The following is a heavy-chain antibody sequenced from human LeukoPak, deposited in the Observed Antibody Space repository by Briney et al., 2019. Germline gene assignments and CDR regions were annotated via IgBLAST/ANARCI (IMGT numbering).Heavy chain of an antibody. V-gene: IGHV1-18*01. Sequence: GASVKVSCKASGYTFTNYGTTWVRQAPGQGLEWMGWISTYNGNTNYAQKLQGRVTMTTETSTSTAYMELRSLRSDDTAIYYCARTCPGSSCYIIYWGQGTLVTVSS. CDR1: GYTFTNYG. D-gene: IGHD2-2*02. CDR2: ISTYNGNT. J-gene: IGHJ4*02. CDR3: ARTCPGSSCYIIY.